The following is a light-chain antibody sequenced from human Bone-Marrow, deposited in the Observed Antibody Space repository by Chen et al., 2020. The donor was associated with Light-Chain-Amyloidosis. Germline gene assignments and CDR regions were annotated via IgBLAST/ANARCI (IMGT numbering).Light chain of an antibody. CDR2: EVT. CDR1: SSDVGGYNY. V-gene: IGLV2-8*01. Sequence: QSALTQPPSASESPGQSVALSCTGTSSDVGGYNYVSWYQQHPGKAPKLMIYEVTKRPSGVPDRFSGSKSGNTASLTVSGLQAEDEADYYCSSYAGSNNFWVFGGGTKLTVL. J-gene: IGLJ3*02. CDR3: SSYAGSNNFWV.